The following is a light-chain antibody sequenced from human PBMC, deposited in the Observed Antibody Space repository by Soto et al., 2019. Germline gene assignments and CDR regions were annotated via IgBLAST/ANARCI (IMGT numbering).Light chain of an antibody. Sequence: EIVLTQSPGTLSLSPGERATLSCKATPSISCSYLAWYQQRPGQAPRLLIYGTSSRATGIPNRFSGSDSGTDFTLIISRLEPEDFAVYYCQQYGSSPLTFGGGTKVEIK. CDR3: QQYGSSPLT. CDR1: PSISCSY. CDR2: GTS. J-gene: IGKJ4*01. V-gene: IGKV3-20*01.